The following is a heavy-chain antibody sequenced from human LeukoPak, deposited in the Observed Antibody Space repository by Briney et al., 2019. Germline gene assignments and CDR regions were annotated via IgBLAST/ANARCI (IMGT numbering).Heavy chain of an antibody. CDR3: ARVRPWFDP. D-gene: IGHD3-10*01. J-gene: IGHJ5*02. V-gene: IGHV1-18*04. CDR1: GYTFTSYY. CDR2: ISAYNTDT. Sequence: GASVKVSCKASGYTFTSYYMHWVRQAPGQGLEWMGWISAYNTDTNYAQNLQGRVTMTTDPSTNTAYMELKNLRSDDTAVYYCARVRPWFDPWGQGTLVTVSS.